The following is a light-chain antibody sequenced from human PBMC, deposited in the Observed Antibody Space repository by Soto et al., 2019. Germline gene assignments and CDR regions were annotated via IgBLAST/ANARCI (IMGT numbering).Light chain of an antibody. J-gene: IGKJ1*01. CDR2: AAS. CDR3: LQDYNYPLT. CDR1: QGIRTG. Sequence: AIQITQSPSCLSTSVGDSVTITCRASQGIRTGLGWYQQKPGKAPKLLIYAASSLQSGVPSRFSGSGSGTDFTLTISSLQPEDFATYYCLQDYNYPLTFGHGTKVDIK. V-gene: IGKV1-6*01.